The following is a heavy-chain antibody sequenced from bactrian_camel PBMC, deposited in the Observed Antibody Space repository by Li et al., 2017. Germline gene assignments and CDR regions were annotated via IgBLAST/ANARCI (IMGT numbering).Heavy chain of an antibody. CDR1: GFTSYSCA. CDR3: AADYIFRCYGLSSVYGYNF. V-gene: IGHV3S55*01. CDR2: ISFDGRA. Sequence: HVQLVESGGGSVQAGGSLRLSCTAPGFTSYSCAIDWYRQAAGKRREWVSTISFDGRALYADSVKGRFTISKGNAKNTLYLQMNNLQPEDTAMYYCAADYIFRCYGLSSVYGYNFWGQGTQVTVS. J-gene: IGHJ4*01. D-gene: IGHD3*01.